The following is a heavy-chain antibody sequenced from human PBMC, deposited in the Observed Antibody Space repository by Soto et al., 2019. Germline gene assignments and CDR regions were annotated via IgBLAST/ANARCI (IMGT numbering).Heavy chain of an antibody. CDR1: GFTFSNAW. Sequence: GGSLRLSCAASGFTFSNAWMSWVRQAPGKGLEWGGRIKSKTDGGTTDYAAPVKGRFTISRDDSKNTLYLQMNSLKTEDTAVYYCTTDAYYYGSGSYYHFDYWGQGTLVTVSS. CDR3: TTDAYYYGSGSYYHFDY. V-gene: IGHV3-15*01. J-gene: IGHJ4*02. CDR2: IKSKTDGGTT. D-gene: IGHD3-10*01.